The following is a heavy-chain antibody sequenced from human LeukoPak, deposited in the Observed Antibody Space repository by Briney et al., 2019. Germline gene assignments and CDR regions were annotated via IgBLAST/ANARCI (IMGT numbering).Heavy chain of an antibody. Sequence: SVKVSCTASGGTFSSYAISWVRQAPGQGLEWMGGIIPIFGTANYAQKFQGRVTITADESTSTAYMELSSLRSEDTAVYYCARGHRSSTSRFDYWGQGTLVTVSS. V-gene: IGHV1-69*13. CDR3: ARGHRSSTSRFDY. D-gene: IGHD2-2*01. CDR1: GGTFSSYA. CDR2: IIPIFGTA. J-gene: IGHJ4*02.